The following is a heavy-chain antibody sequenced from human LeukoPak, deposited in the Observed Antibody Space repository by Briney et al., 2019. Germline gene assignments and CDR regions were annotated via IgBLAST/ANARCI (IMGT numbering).Heavy chain of an antibody. D-gene: IGHD6-19*01. CDR2: IYYSGST. Sequence: PSETLSLTCAVYGGSFSGYYWSWIRQPPGKGLEWTGYIYYSGSTNYNPSLNSRVTISVDTSKNQFSLRLSSVTAADTAIYYCARAVSGRFDYWGQGTLVTASS. V-gene: IGHV4-59*08. CDR1: GGSFSGYY. J-gene: IGHJ4*02. CDR3: ARAVSGRFDY.